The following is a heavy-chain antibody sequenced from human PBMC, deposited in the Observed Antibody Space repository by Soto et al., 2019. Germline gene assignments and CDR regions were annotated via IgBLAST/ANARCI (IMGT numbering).Heavy chain of an antibody. D-gene: IGHD6-13*01. CDR3: ARETFSSSWRLFDY. CDR1: GDTVSSYA. J-gene: IGHJ4*02. Sequence: QVQLVQSGAEVKKPGSSVKVSCKASGDTVSSYAFSWVRQAPGQGLEWMGGIIPIFGTSNYAQKFQGRVTITADESTSTVYMELSSLRYEDTAVYYCARETFSSSWRLFDYWGQGTLVTVSS. V-gene: IGHV1-69*12. CDR2: IIPIFGTS.